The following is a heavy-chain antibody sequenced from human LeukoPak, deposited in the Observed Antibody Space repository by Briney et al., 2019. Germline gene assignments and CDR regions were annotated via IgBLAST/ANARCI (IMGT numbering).Heavy chain of an antibody. D-gene: IGHD6-6*01. Sequence: ASVKVSCKASGYTFTNYGINWVRQAPGQGLEWMGWISAYNGNTDYAQKVQGRVTMTTDTSTSTAYVELRSLRSDDTAVYYCARGPSSVATRQDYWGQGTLVTVSS. CDR1: GYTFTNYG. J-gene: IGHJ4*02. CDR3: ARGPSSVATRQDY. V-gene: IGHV1-18*01. CDR2: ISAYNGNT.